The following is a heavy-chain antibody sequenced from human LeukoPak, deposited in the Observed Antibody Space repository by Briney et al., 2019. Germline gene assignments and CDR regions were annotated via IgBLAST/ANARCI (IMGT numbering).Heavy chain of an antibody. D-gene: IGHD3-22*01. CDR1: GGSISSYY. Sequence: SETLSLTCTVSGGSISSYYWSWIRQPPGKGLEWIGYIYYSGSTNYNPSLKSRVTISVDTSKNQFSLKLSSVTAADTAVYYCARLIYYDSGGYYSTSRYYHGMDVWGQGTTVTVSS. CDR2: IYYSGST. V-gene: IGHV4-59*12. J-gene: IGHJ6*02. CDR3: ARLIYYDSGGYYSTSRYYHGMDV.